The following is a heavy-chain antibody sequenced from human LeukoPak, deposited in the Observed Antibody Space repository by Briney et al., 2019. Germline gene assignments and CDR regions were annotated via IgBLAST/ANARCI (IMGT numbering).Heavy chain of an antibody. J-gene: IGHJ4*02. D-gene: IGHD6-13*01. CDR1: GYTLTGYY. CDR2: INPNSGGT. V-gene: IGHV1-2*04. CDR3: ARGYSSSWGSFDY. Sequence: ASVKVSCKASGYTLTGYYMHWVRQAPGQGLEWMGWINPNSGGTNYAQKFQGWVTMTRDTSISTAYMELSRLRSDDTAVYYCARGYSSSWGSFDYWGQGTLVTVSS.